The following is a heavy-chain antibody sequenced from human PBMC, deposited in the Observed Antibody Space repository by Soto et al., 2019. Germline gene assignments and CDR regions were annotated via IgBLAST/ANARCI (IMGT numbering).Heavy chain of an antibody. CDR2: ISGGGGGST. CDR1: GFTFSSYA. J-gene: IGHJ4*02. D-gene: IGHD6-19*01. Sequence: GGSLRLSCAASGFTFSSYAMSWVRQAPGKGLEWVSSISGGGGGSTFYADSVKGRFTISRDNSKNTLYLQMNSLRAEDTAIYYCAAGSGLYPFDYWGQGTLVTVSS. CDR3: AAGSGLYPFDY. V-gene: IGHV3-23*01.